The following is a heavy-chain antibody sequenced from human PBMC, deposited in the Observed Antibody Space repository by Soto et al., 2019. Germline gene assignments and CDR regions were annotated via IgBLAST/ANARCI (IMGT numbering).Heavy chain of an antibody. V-gene: IGHV4-34*08. CDR3: ARLSFTILGVRQDQEY. Sequence: SEMLCLPWAADGGTCGGYAGSWIRQPPGKGLGRIGEINYCGSTNYSPSLKCRVTISADTSKNQFSLNLNSVPAADTAVYYCARLSFTILGVRQDQEYWPQGTLVTVSS. CDR2: INYCGST. CDR1: GGTCGGYA. D-gene: IGHD3-3*01. J-gene: IGHJ4*02.